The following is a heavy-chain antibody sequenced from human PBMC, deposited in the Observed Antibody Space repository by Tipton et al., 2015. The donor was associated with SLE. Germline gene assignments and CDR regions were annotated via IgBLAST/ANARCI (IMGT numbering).Heavy chain of an antibody. CDR2: IYYSGST. CDR3: ARHTPGGSSWHYYYYYGMDV. J-gene: IGHJ6*02. CDR1: GGSISSSSYY. D-gene: IGHD6-13*01. Sequence: TLSLTCTVSGGSISSSSYYWGWIRQPPGKGLEWIGSIYYSGSTYYNPSLKSRVTISVDTSKNQFSLKLSSVTAADTAVYYCARHTPGGSSWHYYYYYGMDVWGQGTTVTVSS. V-gene: IGHV4-39*07.